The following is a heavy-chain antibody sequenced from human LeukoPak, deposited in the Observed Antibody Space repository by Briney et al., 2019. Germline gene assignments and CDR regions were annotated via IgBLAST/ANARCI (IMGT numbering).Heavy chain of an antibody. V-gene: IGHV4-39*07. CDR1: GGSISSSSYY. Sequence: PSETLSLTCTVSGGSISSSSYYWGWIRQHPGKGLEWIGYISNTGNAYYDPSLKSRVTMSVDTSKNQFSLKLSSVTAADTAVYYCARVYSSTWKLYYFDYWGQGTLVTVSS. CDR3: ARVYSSTWKLYYFDY. D-gene: IGHD6-13*01. J-gene: IGHJ4*02. CDR2: ISNTGNA.